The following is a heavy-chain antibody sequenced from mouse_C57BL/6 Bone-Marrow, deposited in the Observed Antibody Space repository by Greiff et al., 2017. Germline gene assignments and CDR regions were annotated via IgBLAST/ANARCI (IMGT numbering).Heavy chain of an antibody. CDR2: INPSSGYT. D-gene: IGHD2-2*01. J-gene: IGHJ3*01. CDR3: ARPLLCLRRGFAY. CDR1: GYTFTSYW. Sequence: VQLQQSGAELAKPGASVKLSCKASGYTFTSYWMHWVKQRPGQGLEWIGYINPSSGYTKYNQKFKDKATLTADKSSSTAYMQLSSLTYEDSAVYYCARPLLCLRRGFAYWGQGTLVTVSA. V-gene: IGHV1-7*01.